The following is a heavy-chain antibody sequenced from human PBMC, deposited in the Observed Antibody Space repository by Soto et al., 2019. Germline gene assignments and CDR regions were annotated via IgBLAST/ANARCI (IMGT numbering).Heavy chain of an antibody. CDR1: GYSVASYF. CDR3: ARGGSSPAFCYYCGMDV. Sequence: ASVKVSCKASGYSVASYFMHWVRQARGQGLEWLGVINPSAGTTTYAQKFQGRVTMTWDTSTNTVYMDLSSLRSEDTAIYYCARGGSSPAFCYYCGMDVWGQGTTVTVSS. V-gene: IGHV1-46*01. CDR2: INPSAGTT. J-gene: IGHJ6*02. D-gene: IGHD6-13*01.